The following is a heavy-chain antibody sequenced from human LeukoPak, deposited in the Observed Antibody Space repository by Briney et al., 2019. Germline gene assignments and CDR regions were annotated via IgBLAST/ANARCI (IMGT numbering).Heavy chain of an antibody. J-gene: IGHJ3*02. V-gene: IGHV4-34*01. CDR1: GFTFSSYA. D-gene: IGHD3-22*01. Sequence: GSLRLSCAASGFTFSSYAMSWVRQPPGKGLEWIGEINHSGSTNYNPSLKSRVTISVDTSKNQFSLKLSSVTAADTAVYYCASPITTPAFDIWGQGTMVTVSS. CDR3: ASPITTPAFDI. CDR2: INHSGST.